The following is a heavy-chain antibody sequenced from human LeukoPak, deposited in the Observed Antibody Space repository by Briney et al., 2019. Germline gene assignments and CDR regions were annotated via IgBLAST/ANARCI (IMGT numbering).Heavy chain of an antibody. CDR2: INPNSGGT. V-gene: IGHV1-2*02. CDR3: AGAGDWRFLEWLAEFDY. Sequence: ASVKVSCKASGYTFTGYYMHWVRQAPGQGLEWMGWINPNSGGTNYAQKFQGRVTMTRDTSISTAYMELSRLRSDDTAVYYCAGAGDWRFLEWLAEFDYWGQGTLVTVSS. CDR1: GYTFTGYY. D-gene: IGHD3-3*01. J-gene: IGHJ4*02.